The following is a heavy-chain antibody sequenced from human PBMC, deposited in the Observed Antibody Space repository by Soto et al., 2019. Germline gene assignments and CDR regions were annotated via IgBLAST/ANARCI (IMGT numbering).Heavy chain of an antibody. Sequence: GGSLRLSCAASAFTFNNYAMSWVRQAPGKGLEWVSGIGGSGRTTYYADSVKGRFTISRDNSNNTLFLQMNSLRAEDTAVYYCAKSRYSDSSGDFYDYWGQGTLVTVAS. CDR3: AKSRYSDSSGDFYDY. J-gene: IGHJ4*02. D-gene: IGHD3-22*01. CDR2: IGGSGRTT. V-gene: IGHV3-23*01. CDR1: AFTFNNYA.